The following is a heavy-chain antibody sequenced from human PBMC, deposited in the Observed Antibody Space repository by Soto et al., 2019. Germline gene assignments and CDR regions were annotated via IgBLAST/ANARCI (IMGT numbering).Heavy chain of an antibody. J-gene: IGHJ6*02. V-gene: IGHV1-8*01. CDR3: ARASGAMVRPLSGYYYGMDV. CDR2: MNPNSGNT. D-gene: IGHD3-10*01. CDR1: GYTFTSYD. Sequence: ASVNVSCKASGYTFTSYDINWVRQATGQGLEWMGCMNPNSGNTGYAQKFQGRVTMTRNTSISTAYMELSSLRSEDTAVYYCARASGAMVRPLSGYYYGMDVWGQGTTVTVSS.